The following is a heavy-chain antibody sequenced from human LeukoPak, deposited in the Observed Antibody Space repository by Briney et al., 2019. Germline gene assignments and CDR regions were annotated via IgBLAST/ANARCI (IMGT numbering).Heavy chain of an antibody. CDR1: GFTFGSYS. V-gene: IGHV3-21*01. D-gene: IGHD3-10*01. CDR2: IICSSSYM. Sequence: GGSLRLSCASSGFTFGSYSMNGVRQAPGKGLEWVSSIICSSSYMSYAASVKGRFTIARDNAKNSLYLQINNLSAEDTAVYYCARDPGHTMVRGVISPSDYWGQGTLVTVSS. CDR3: ARDPGHTMVRGVISPSDY. J-gene: IGHJ4*02.